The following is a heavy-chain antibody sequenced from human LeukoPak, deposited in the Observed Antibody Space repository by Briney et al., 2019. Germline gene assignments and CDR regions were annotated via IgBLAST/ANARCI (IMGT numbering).Heavy chain of an antibody. D-gene: IGHD7-27*01. Sequence: PSQTLSLTCSVSGGSISSGGYYWSWIRQPPGKGLEWIGVIYYSGSTNYNPSLKSRVTISVDTSNNQFSLKLSSVTAADTAVYYCASSEPLTGDAFDMWGQGTMVTVSS. V-gene: IGHV4-61*08. CDR1: GGSISSGGYY. J-gene: IGHJ3*02. CDR3: ASSEPLTGDAFDM. CDR2: IYYSGST.